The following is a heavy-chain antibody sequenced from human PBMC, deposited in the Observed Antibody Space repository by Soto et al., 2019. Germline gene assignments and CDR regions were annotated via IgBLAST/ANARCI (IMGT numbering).Heavy chain of an antibody. J-gene: IGHJ6*03. CDR2: ISSSSSYI. D-gene: IGHD3-3*01. CDR3: ASLSGVYYYYMDV. CDR1: GFTFSSYS. V-gene: IGHV3-21*01. Sequence: EVQLVESGGGLVKPGGSLRLSCAASGFTFSSYSMNWVRQAPGKGLEWVSSISSSSSYIYYAVSVKGRFTISRDNAKNSLYLQRNSLRAEDTAVYYCASLSGVYYYYMDVCGKGTTVTVSS.